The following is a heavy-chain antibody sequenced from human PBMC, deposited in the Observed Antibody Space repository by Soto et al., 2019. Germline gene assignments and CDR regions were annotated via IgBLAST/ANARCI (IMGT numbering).Heavy chain of an antibody. Sequence: GGSLRLSCAASGFTFSSYAMSWVRQAPGKGLEWVSAISGSGGSTYYADSVKGRFTISRDNSKNTLYLQMNSLRAEDTAVYYCANLITFGGVIVNAFDIWGQGTMVTVSS. J-gene: IGHJ3*02. CDR3: ANLITFGGVIVNAFDI. CDR1: GFTFSSYA. D-gene: IGHD3-16*02. V-gene: IGHV3-23*01. CDR2: ISGSGGST.